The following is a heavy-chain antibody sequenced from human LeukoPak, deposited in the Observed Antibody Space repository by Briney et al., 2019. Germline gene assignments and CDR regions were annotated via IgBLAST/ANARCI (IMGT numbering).Heavy chain of an antibody. CDR1: GFTFDDYA. CDR2: ISWNSGSI. J-gene: IGHJ4*02. V-gene: IGHV3-9*01. Sequence: GGSLRLSCAASGFTFDDYAMHWVRQAPGKGLEWESGISWNSGSIGYADSVKGRFTISRDNAKNSLYLQMNSLRAGDTALYYCAKGSIAAAGTLDYWGQGTLVTVSS. CDR3: AKGSIAAAGTLDY. D-gene: IGHD6-13*01.